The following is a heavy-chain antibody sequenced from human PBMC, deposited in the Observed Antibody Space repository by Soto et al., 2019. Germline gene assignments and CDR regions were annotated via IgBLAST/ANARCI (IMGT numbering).Heavy chain of an antibody. CDR3: ARKTTYDRIAEAPFDH. J-gene: IGHJ4*02. D-gene: IGHD6-13*01. CDR1: GGTFSSYA. V-gene: IGHV1-69*13. Sequence: SVKVSCKASGGTFSSYAISWVRQAPGQGLEWMGGIIPIFGTANYAQKFQGRVTITADESTSTAYMELSSLRSEDTAVYYCARKTTYDRIAEAPFDHWGQGTLVTVSS. CDR2: IIPIFGTA.